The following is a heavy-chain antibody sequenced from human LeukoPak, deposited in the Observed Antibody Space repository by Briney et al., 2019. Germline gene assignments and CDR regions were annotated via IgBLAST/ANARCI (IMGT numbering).Heavy chain of an antibody. CDR1: GSSISSYY. V-gene: IGHV4-38-2*02. CDR3: ASRLGAFDI. Sequence: SETPSLTCTVSGSSISSYYWGWIRQPPGKGLEWIGSIYHSGSTYYNPSLKSRVTISVDTSKNQFSLKLSSVTAADTAVYYCASRLGAFDIWGQGTMVTVSS. CDR2: IYHSGST. D-gene: IGHD3-16*01. J-gene: IGHJ3*02.